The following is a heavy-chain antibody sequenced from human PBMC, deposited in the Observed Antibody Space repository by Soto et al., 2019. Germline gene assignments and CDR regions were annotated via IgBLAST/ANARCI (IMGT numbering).Heavy chain of an antibody. CDR3: ARDRSSDYYYYGMYV. CDR1: GGSISSCGYY. CDR2: IYYSGST. J-gene: IGHJ6*02. V-gene: IGHV4-31*03. D-gene: IGHD6-6*01. Sequence: SETLSLTCTVSGGSISSCGYYWSWIRQHPGKGLEWIGYIYYSGSTYYNPSLKSRVTISVDTSKNQFSLKLSSVTAADTAVYYCARDRSSDYYYYGMYVWGQGTTVTVS.